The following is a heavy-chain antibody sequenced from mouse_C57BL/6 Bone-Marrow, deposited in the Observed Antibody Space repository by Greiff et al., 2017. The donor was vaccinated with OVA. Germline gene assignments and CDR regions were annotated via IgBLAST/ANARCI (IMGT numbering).Heavy chain of an antibody. J-gene: IGHJ2*01. Sequence: VQLQQSGAELVRPGPSVKMSCKASGYTFTNYWIGWAKQRPGHGLEWIGDIYPGGGYTNYNEKFKGKATLTADKSSSTAYMQFSSLTSEDSAIYYCARGGYYGSKDYWGQGTTLTVSS. CDR2: IYPGGGYT. V-gene: IGHV1-63*01. CDR3: ARGGYYGSKDY. D-gene: IGHD1-1*01. CDR1: GYTFTNYW.